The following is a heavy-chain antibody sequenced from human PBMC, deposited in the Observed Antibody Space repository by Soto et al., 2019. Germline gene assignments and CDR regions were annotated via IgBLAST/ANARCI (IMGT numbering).Heavy chain of an antibody. CDR1: GFTVSSNY. CDR3: ARVYSYGLYFDY. V-gene: IGHV3-66*01. Sequence: GGSLRLSCAASGFTVSSNYMSWVRQAPGKGLEWVSVIYSGGSTYYADSVKGRFTISRDNSKNTLYLQMNSLRAEDTAVYYCARVYSYGLYFDYWGQGTLVTVSS. CDR2: IYSGGST. D-gene: IGHD5-18*01. J-gene: IGHJ4*02.